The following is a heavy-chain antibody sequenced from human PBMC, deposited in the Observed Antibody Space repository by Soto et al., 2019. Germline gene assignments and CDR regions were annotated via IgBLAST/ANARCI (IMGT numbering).Heavy chain of an antibody. J-gene: IGHJ3*02. CDR3: ARRLPYARDAFDI. V-gene: IGHV3-9*01. D-gene: IGHD2-8*01. CDR1: VFTFDDYA. CDR2: ISWNSARI. Sequence: GGSLLLSCATSVFTFDDYAMHWVGQAPGKGLDWVSGISWNSARIDYADSVKGRFTISRDNAKNSLYLQMNSLRAEDTALYYCARRLPYARDAFDIWGQGTLVTVSS.